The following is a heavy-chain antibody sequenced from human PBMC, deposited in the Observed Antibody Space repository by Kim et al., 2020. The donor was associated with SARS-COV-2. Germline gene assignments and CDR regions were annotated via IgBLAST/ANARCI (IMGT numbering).Heavy chain of an antibody. Sequence: ASVKVSCKASGYTFTSYAMHWVRQAPGQRLEWMGWINAGNGNTKYSQKFQGRVTITRDTSASTAYMELSSLRSEDTAVYYCVGSGVRRAFDIWGQGTTVTVSS. CDR1: GYTFTSYA. D-gene: IGHD3-10*01. CDR3: VGSGVRRAFDI. CDR2: INAGNGNT. J-gene: IGHJ3*02. V-gene: IGHV1-3*01.